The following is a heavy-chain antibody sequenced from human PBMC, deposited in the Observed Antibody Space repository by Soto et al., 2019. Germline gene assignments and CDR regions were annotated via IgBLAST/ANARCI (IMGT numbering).Heavy chain of an antibody. CDR3: ASRRYYDSSGYSADY. D-gene: IGHD3-22*01. Sequence: PSETLSLTCAVYGGSFSGYYWSWIRQPPGKGLEWIGEINHSGSTNYNPSLKSRVTISVDTSKNQFSLKLSSVTAADTAVYYCASRRYYDSSGYSADYWGQGTLVTVSS. V-gene: IGHV4-34*01. J-gene: IGHJ4*02. CDR2: INHSGST. CDR1: GGSFSGYY.